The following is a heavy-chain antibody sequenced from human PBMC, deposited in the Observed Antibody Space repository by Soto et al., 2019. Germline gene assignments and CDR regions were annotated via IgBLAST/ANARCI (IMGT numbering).Heavy chain of an antibody. CDR2: ISAGGNTK. D-gene: IGHD2-21*01. V-gene: IGHV3-30*18. Sequence: QVQLVESGGGVVQPGTSLRLACAASGFTLSNIGMQWVRQAPGKGLEWVAVISAGGNTKYYADSGKGRFTISRDNSKNTLFLQMNSLITEDTAVYYCAKESGGERYAAYFDLWGQGTLVTVSA. J-gene: IGHJ4*02. CDR1: GFTLSNIG. CDR3: AKESGGERYAAYFDL.